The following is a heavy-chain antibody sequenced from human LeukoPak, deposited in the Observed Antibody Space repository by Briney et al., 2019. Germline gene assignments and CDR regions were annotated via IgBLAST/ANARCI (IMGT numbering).Heavy chain of an antibody. CDR1: GFTFSSYA. CDR3: ARTQLWSQRYYYYMDV. V-gene: IGHV3-23*01. Sequence: GGSLRLSCAASGFTFSSYAMSWVRQAPGKGLEWVSTISGSGDTTYFADSVKGRVTISRDNSKNTLYLQMNSLRAEDTAVYYCARTQLWSQRYYYYMDVWGKGTTVTVSS. CDR2: ISGSGDTT. D-gene: IGHD5-18*01. J-gene: IGHJ6*03.